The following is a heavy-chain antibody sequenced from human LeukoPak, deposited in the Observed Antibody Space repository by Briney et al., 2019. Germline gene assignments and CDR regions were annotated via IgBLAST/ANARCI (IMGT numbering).Heavy chain of an antibody. CDR3: AREMPAAAPLYYGMDV. D-gene: IGHD2-2*01. V-gene: IGHV1-69*13. CDR2: IVPILGTA. Sequence: ASVKVSCKAPGGSFGRYAISWVRQAPGQGLEWMGGIVPILGTANYAQKFQGRVTITADDSTGTAYMELTSLRSADTAVYYCAREMPAAAPLYYGMDVWGQGTTVTVSS. J-gene: IGHJ6*02. CDR1: GGSFGRYA.